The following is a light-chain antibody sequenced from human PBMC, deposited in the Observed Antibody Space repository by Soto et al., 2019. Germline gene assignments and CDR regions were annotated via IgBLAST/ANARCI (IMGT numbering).Light chain of an antibody. CDR3: QQYDQWPIT. Sequence: EIVLTQLPGTSSLSPGETATLSCRASQSVSSYLAWYQQKPGQAPRLLIYDASSRATGIPVRFSGSGSGTEFTLTISSLQPEDFAVYYCQQYDQWPITFGQGTRLEIK. J-gene: IGKJ5*01. CDR1: QSVSSY. V-gene: IGKV3-15*01. CDR2: DAS.